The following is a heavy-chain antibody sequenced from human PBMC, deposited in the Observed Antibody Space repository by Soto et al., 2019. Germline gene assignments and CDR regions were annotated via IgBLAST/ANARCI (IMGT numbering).Heavy chain of an antibody. D-gene: IGHD5-18*01. CDR1: GYTFTSYY. CDR3: ARVRSTLEAIGGNHGMDV. Sequence: ASVKVSCKASGYTFTSYYMHWVRQAPGQGLEWVGWINPNNGGTQYAQIFQGRVTLTRDKSIGTAYMDLQSLKSDDTALYYCARVRSTLEAIGGNHGMDVWGQGTTVTVSS. CDR2: INPNNGGT. V-gene: IGHV1-2*02. J-gene: IGHJ6*02.